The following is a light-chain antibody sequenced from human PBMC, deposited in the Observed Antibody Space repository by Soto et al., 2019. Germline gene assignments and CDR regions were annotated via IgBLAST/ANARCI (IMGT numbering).Light chain of an antibody. Sequence: QSVLTQPPSASGTPGQRVTISCSGSISNLGSNFVFWYQQLPGAAPKLLISRNDQRPSGVPDRFSGSKSGTSASLAISGLRSEDEADYHCAAWDDSLRGVVFGGGTKVTVL. CDR3: AAWDDSLRGVV. CDR2: RND. V-gene: IGLV1-47*01. J-gene: IGLJ3*02. CDR1: ISNLGSNF.